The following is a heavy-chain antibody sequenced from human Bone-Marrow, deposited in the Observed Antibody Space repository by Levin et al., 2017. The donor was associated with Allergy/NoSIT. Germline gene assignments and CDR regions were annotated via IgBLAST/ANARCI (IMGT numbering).Heavy chain of an antibody. D-gene: IGHD6-13*01. CDR2: IYTSGST. J-gene: IGHJ4*02. CDR1: GGSISSYY. Sequence: GSLRLSCTVSGGSISSYYWSWIRQPAGKGLEWIGRIYTSGSTNYNPSLKSRVTMSVDTSKNQFSLKLSSVTAADTAVYYCAGKYSSSWGQYYFDYWGQGTLVTVSS. CDR3: AGKYSSSWGQYYFDY. V-gene: IGHV4-4*07.